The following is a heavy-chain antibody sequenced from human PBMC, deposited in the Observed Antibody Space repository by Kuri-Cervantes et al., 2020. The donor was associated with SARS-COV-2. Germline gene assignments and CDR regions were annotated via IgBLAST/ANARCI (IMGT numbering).Heavy chain of an antibody. J-gene: IGHJ4*02. D-gene: IGHD1/OR15-1a*01. CDR1: GFTFNNYA. V-gene: IGHV3-30-3*01. CDR2: TSYDGSTK. Sequence: GGSLRLSCAASGFTFNNYAMHWVRQTPGEGLEWVAITSYDGSTKYYADSVKGRFTISRDNSKNTLYLQMTSLTAEDTAVYYCAKNLQQLLLSRFEYWGQGVLVTVSS. CDR3: AKNLQQLLLSRFEY.